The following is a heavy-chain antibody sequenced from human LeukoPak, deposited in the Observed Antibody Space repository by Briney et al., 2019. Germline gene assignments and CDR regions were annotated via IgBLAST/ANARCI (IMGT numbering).Heavy chain of an antibody. Sequence: ASVKVSCKASGYTFTSYYMQWVRQAPGQGLEWMGIINPSGGSTSYAQKFQGRVTLTRDMSTSTVYMEVSSLRSEDTAVYYCARDLRFGELSFLPFDYWGQGTLVTVSS. CDR1: GYTFTSYY. V-gene: IGHV1-46*01. J-gene: IGHJ4*02. CDR2: INPSGGST. CDR3: ARDLRFGELSFLPFDY. D-gene: IGHD3-10*01.